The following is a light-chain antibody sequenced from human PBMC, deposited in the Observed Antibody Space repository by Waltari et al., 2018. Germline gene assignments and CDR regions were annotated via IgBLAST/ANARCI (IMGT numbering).Light chain of an antibody. CDR3: NSRDSSGNHLV. J-gene: IGLJ2*01. CDR1: SLRSYY. Sequence: SSELTQDPAVSVALGQTVRIPCQGDSLRSYYASWYQQKPGQAPVLVIYGKNNRPSGIPDRFSGSRSGNTASLTITGAQAEDEADYYCNSRDSSGNHLVFGGGTKLTVL. CDR2: GKN. V-gene: IGLV3-19*01.